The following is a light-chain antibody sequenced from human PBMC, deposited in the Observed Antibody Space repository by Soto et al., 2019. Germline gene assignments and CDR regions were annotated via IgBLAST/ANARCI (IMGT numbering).Light chain of an antibody. J-gene: IGLJ1*01. CDR1: SSDVGSYNL. Sequence: QSVLTQPASVSGSPGQSITISCTGTSSDVGSYNLVSWYQQHPGKAPKLMIYEGSKRPSGVSDRFSGSKSGSTASLTISGLRAEDEADYYCCSYAGSSTFVFGTGTKLTVL. V-gene: IGLV2-23*01. CDR3: CSYAGSSTFV. CDR2: EGS.